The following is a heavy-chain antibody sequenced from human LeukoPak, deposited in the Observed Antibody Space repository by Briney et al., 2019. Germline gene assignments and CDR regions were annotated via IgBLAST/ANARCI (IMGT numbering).Heavy chain of an antibody. CDR3: AKGPQLGSGYRQDY. Sequence: GGSLRLSCAASGFTVSSNYMSWVRQAPGKGLEWVSAISGSAGNTYYADSVKGRFTISRDNSKNTLYLQMNSLRAEDTAVYYCAKGPQLGSGYRQDYWGQGTLVTVSS. CDR1: GFTVSSNY. V-gene: IGHV3-23*01. CDR2: ISGSAGNT. J-gene: IGHJ4*02. D-gene: IGHD3-22*01.